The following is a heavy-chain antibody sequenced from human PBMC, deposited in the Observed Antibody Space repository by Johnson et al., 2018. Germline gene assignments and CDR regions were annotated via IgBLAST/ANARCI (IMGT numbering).Heavy chain of an antibody. CDR2: IYYKGGT. Sequence: QVQLQESGPGLVKPSETLSLTCTVSGDSISSYYWSWIRQPPGKGLEWIAYIYYKGGTSYNPSLKSRVTISVDTSKNQFPLKQRSVTAADTAVYYCATGIAVAGAEYFHHWGQGTLVTVSS. J-gene: IGHJ1*01. CDR1: GDSISSYY. CDR3: ATGIAVAGAEYFHH. V-gene: IGHV4-59*01. D-gene: IGHD6-19*01.